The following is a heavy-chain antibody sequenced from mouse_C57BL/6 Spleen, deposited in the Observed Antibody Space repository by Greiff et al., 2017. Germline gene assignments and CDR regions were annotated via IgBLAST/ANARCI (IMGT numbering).Heavy chain of an antibody. CDR3: ARNPPYGSSYYFGY. CDR1: GFSLTSYG. V-gene: IGHV2-2*01. Sequence: QVHVKQSGPGLVQPSQSLSITCTVSGFSLTSYGVHWVRQSPGKGLEWLGVIWSGGSTDYNAAFISRLSISKDNSKSQVFFKMNSLQADDTAIYYCARNPPYGSSYYFGYWGQGTTLTVSS. D-gene: IGHD1-1*01. J-gene: IGHJ2*01. CDR2: IWSGGST.